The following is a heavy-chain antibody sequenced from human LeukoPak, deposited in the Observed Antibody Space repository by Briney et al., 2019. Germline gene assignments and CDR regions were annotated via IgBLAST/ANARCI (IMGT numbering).Heavy chain of an antibody. V-gene: IGHV3-23*01. CDR2: ISGSGGST. J-gene: IGHJ4*02. D-gene: IGHD1-26*01. CDR1: GFTFSSYA. Sequence: GGSLRLSCAASGFTFSSYAMSWVRQAPGKGPEWVSGISGSGGSTHYADSVKGRFTISRDNSKNTLYLQMNSLRAEDTAVYYCAKDLRSSADSKMGAADYWGQGTLVTVSS. CDR3: AKDLRSSADSKMGAADY.